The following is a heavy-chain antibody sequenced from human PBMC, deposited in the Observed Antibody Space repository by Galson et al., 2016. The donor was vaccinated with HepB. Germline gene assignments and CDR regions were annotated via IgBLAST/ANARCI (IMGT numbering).Heavy chain of an antibody. Sequence: AEVKKSGESLKISCKGSGYRFTNYWIAWVRQMPGKGLEWMGIIFPSDSDTRYSPPFQGQVTISADKSISTAYLQWSSLKASDSAMYYCARLPLGATTLGRYWFDPWGQGTLVTVSS. CDR1: GYRFTNYW. CDR3: ARLPLGATTLGRYWFDP. V-gene: IGHV5-51*01. CDR2: IFPSDSDT. D-gene: IGHD1-26*01. J-gene: IGHJ5*02.